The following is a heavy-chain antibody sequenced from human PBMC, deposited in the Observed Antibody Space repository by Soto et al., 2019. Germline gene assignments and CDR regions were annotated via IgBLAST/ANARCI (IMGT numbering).Heavy chain of an antibody. CDR2: ISPASNSV. CDR3: ATVDGPTVTTMFFDY. Sequence: AGTLRLSCAGSGFTFSYRCMIWVRQAPGKGLEWLSYISPASNSVHYANSVKGRFSIFRDNARDSLFLQMNSLRDDDTGVYYCATVDGPTVTTMFFDYWGQGILVTVSS. J-gene: IGHJ4*02. V-gene: IGHV3-48*02. CDR1: GFTFSYRC. D-gene: IGHD5-12*01.